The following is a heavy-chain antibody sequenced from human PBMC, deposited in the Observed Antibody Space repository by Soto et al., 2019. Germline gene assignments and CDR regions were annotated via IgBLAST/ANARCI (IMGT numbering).Heavy chain of an antibody. CDR3: AREIPNVTGYYMGPDY. Sequence: SETLSLTCAVSGDSIGGYYWNWIRQPPGKGLEWLAHIYGDGSANYNPSLKSRVAISADSSKNQVSLTLRSVTAADTAVYFCAREIPNVTGYYMGPDYWGQGILVTVSS. D-gene: IGHD3-9*01. CDR2: IYGDGSA. CDR1: GDSIGGYY. J-gene: IGHJ4*02. V-gene: IGHV4-59*01.